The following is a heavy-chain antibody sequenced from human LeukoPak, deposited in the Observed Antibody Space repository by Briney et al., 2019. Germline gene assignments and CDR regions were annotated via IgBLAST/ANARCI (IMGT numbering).Heavy chain of an antibody. V-gene: IGHV4-34*01. CDR2: INHSGST. Sequence: SETLSLTCAVYGGSFSGYYWSWIRQPPGKGLEWIGEINHSGSTNYNPSLKSRVTISVDTSKNQFSLKLSSVTAADTAVYYCARGFITYYYGSGAPPGYWGQGTLVTVSS. J-gene: IGHJ4*02. CDR3: ARGFITYYYGSGAPPGY. CDR1: GGSFSGYY. D-gene: IGHD3-10*01.